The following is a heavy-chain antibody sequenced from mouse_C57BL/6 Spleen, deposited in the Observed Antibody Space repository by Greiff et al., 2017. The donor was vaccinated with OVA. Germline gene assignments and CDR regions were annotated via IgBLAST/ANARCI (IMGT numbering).Heavy chain of an antibody. CDR1: GYTFTSYW. V-gene: IGHV1-61*01. CDR3: ARWESCYDY. J-gene: IGHJ2*01. D-gene: IGHD4-1*01. CDR2: IYPSDSET. Sequence: QVQLQQPGAELVKPGSSVKLSCKASGYTFTSYWMDWVKQRPGQGLEWIGNIYPSDSETHYNQKFKDKATLTVDKSSSTAYMQLSSLTSEDSAVYYCARWESCYDYWGQGTTRTVSS.